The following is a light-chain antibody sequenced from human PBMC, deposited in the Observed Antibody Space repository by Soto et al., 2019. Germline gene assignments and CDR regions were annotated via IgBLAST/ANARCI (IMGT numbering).Light chain of an antibody. CDR1: SSDVGGYNY. CDR2: EVS. J-gene: IGLJ1*01. Sequence: QSALTQPASVSGSPGQSITISCTGTSSDVGGYNYVSWYQQHPGKAPKLMIYEVSNRPSGVSNRFSGSKSGNTSSLTISGLQAEDEADYYGTSYTSSITYVFGTGTKLTVL. CDR3: TSYTSSITYV. V-gene: IGLV2-14*01.